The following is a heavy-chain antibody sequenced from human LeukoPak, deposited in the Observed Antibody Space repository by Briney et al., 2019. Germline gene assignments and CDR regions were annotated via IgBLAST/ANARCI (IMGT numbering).Heavy chain of an antibody. D-gene: IGHD6-19*01. CDR3: ARHTSYSSGWHLDS. Sequence: SETLSLTCTVSGGSISNSGYFWGWIRQPPGEALEWIASIHYSGDTFYNPSLKSRVTISVDTSKNQFSLKLSSATAADTAVYYCARHTSYSSGWHLDSWGQGTLVTVSS. CDR1: GGSISNSGYF. CDR2: IHYSGDT. J-gene: IGHJ4*02. V-gene: IGHV4-39*01.